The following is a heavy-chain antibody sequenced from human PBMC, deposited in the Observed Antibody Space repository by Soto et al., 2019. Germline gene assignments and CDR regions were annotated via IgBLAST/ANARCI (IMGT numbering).Heavy chain of an antibody. Sequence: QVQLVESGGGVVQPGRSLRLSCAASGFTFSSYAMHWVRLAPGKGLEWVAVISYDGSNKYYADSVKGRFTISRDNSKNTLYLQMNSLRAEDTAVYYCARVMKGSSSGAFDIWGQGTMVTVSS. V-gene: IGHV3-30-3*01. J-gene: IGHJ3*02. D-gene: IGHD6-13*01. CDR1: GFTFSSYA. CDR3: ARVMKGSSSGAFDI. CDR2: ISYDGSNK.